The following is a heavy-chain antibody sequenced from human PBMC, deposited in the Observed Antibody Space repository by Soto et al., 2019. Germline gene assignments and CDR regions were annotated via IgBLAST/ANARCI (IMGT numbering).Heavy chain of an antibody. J-gene: IGHJ3*02. CDR1: GCTFSSYA. V-gene: IGHV3-23*01. CDR2: ISGSGGST. CDR3: AKDSYDSSGYPLPQDAFDI. D-gene: IGHD3-22*01. Sequence: GTLGRACTASGCTFSSYAMSWVRQAPGKGLEWVSAISGSGGSTYYADSVKGRFTISRDNSKNTLYLQMNSLRAEDTAVYYCAKDSYDSSGYPLPQDAFDIWGQGTTVTV.